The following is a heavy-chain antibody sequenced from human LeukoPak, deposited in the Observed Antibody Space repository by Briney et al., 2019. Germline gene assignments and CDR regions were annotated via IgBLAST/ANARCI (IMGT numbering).Heavy chain of an antibody. CDR3: ARDEYCSRTSCYAGDAFDI. V-gene: IGHV3-48*03. CDR1: GFTFSSYE. CDR2: VSNSGSTT. D-gene: IGHD2-2*01. J-gene: IGHJ3*02. Sequence: PGGSLRLSCAASGFTFSSYEMNWVRQAPGKGLEWVSYVSNSGSTTHYADSVKGRFTISRDNAKNSLYLQMNSLRAEVTAVYYCARDEYCSRTSCYAGDAFDIWGQGAMVTVSS.